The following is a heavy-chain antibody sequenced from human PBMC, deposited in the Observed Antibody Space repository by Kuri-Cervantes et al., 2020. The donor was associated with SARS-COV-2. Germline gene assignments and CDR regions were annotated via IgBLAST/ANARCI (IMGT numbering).Heavy chain of an antibody. CDR3: ARLGQQLVLGYYYYYMDV. CDR1: GYSFTGYW. Sequence: KVSCKGSGYSFTGYWIGWVRQMPGKGLEWMGIIYPGDSDTRYSPSFQGQVTISADKSISTAYLQWSSLKASDTAMYYCARLGQQLVLGYYYYYMDVWGKGTTVTVSS. CDR2: IYPGDSDT. V-gene: IGHV5-51*01. J-gene: IGHJ6*03. D-gene: IGHD6-13*01.